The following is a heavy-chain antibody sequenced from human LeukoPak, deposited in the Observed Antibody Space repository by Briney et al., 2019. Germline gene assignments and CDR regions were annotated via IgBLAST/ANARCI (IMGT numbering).Heavy chain of an antibody. J-gene: IGHJ4*02. Sequence: GGSLRLSCAASGFSFSTYAMTWVRRAPGKGLEWVSGIRGSGGSPYYADSVKGRFTISRDTSKNTLYLQMNSLRAEDTAVYYCAKAVYDSSGSFDFWGQGTLVTVSS. CDR3: AKAVYDSSGSFDF. CDR2: IRGSGGSP. CDR1: GFSFSTYA. D-gene: IGHD3-22*01. V-gene: IGHV3-23*01.